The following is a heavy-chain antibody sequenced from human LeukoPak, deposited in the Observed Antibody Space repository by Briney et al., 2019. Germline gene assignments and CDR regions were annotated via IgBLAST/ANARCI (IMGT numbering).Heavy chain of an antibody. CDR2: ISYTGST. CDR3: ARAVTGTSLVDF. V-gene: IGHV4-59*08. Sequence: SETLSLTCTISGGSIGGDHWSWIRQAPGEGLEWIGYISYTGSTSYNPSLRSRVTISLNTPENQCSLRLTSVTAADTAVYYCARAVTGTSLVDFWGQGTLVAVSS. J-gene: IGHJ4*02. D-gene: IGHD6-19*01. CDR1: GGSIGGDH.